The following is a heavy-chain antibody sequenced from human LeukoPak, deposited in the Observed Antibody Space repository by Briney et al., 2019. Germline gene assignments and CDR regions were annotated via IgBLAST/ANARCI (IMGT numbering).Heavy chain of an antibody. CDR3: ARLRLLEDAFDI. D-gene: IGHD3-3*01. V-gene: IGHV4-39*01. Sequence: SETLSLTCTVSGGSISSSSYYWGWIRQPPGKGLEWIGSISYSGSTYYNPSLKSRVTISVDTSKNQFSLKLSSVTAADTAVYYCARLRLLEDAFDIWGQGTMVTVSS. J-gene: IGHJ3*02. CDR1: GGSISSSSYY. CDR2: ISYSGST.